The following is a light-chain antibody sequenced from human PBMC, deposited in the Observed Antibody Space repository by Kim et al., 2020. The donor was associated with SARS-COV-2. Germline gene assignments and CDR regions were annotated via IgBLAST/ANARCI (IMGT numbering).Light chain of an antibody. Sequence: QSVLTQPPSVSAAPGQKVTISCSGRSSNIGNNYVSWYQQVPGTVPKLLIYDSDKRPSGIPDRFSGSKSGTSATLGITGLQTGDEADCYCGTWDNSLSAVVFGGGTQLTVL. J-gene: IGLJ2*01. CDR1: SSNIGNNY. V-gene: IGLV1-51*01. CDR2: DSD. CDR3: GTWDNSLSAVV.